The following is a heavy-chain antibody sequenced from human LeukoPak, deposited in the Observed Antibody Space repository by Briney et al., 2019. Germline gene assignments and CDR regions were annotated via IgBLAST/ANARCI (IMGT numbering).Heavy chain of an antibody. CDR2: IGTAGDT. J-gene: IGHJ4*02. Sequence: GGSLRLSCAASGFTFSDYDMHWVRQATGKGLEWVSAIGTAGDTYYTGSVKGRFTISRENAKNSLYLQMNSLRAGDTAVYYCARVAKERVGGVYFFDYWGQGTLVTVSS. D-gene: IGHD1-1*01. CDR3: ARVAKERVGGVYFFDY. V-gene: IGHV3-13*01. CDR1: GFTFSDYD.